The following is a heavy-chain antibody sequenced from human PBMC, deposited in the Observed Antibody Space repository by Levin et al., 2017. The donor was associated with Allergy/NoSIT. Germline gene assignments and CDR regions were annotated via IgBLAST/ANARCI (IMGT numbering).Heavy chain of an antibody. CDR1: GFTFSSYA. CDR2: ISGSGGST. Sequence: GGSLRLSCAASGFTFSSYAMSWVRQAPGKGLEWVSAISGSGGSTYYADSVKGRFTISRDNSKNTLYLQMNSLRAEDTAVYYCAKDALGVGERITILPVWGKGTTVTVSS. D-gene: IGHD3-9*01. CDR3: AKDALGVGERITILPV. V-gene: IGHV3-23*01. J-gene: IGHJ6*04.